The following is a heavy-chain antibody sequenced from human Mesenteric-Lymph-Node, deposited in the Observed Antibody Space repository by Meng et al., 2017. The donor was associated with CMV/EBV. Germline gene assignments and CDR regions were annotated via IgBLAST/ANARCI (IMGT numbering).Heavy chain of an antibody. CDR3: ARHLFASYYYGSGTYGLDY. J-gene: IGHJ4*02. V-gene: IGHV5-51*01. CDR1: NYL. CDR2: IYPIDPDT. Sequence: NYLIGGVRQLPEKGLEWMGIIYPIDPDTRYSPSFQGQVTISADKSVSTAYLQWSSLKASDTAIYYCARHLFASYYYGSGTYGLDYWGQGTLVTVSS. D-gene: IGHD3-10*01.